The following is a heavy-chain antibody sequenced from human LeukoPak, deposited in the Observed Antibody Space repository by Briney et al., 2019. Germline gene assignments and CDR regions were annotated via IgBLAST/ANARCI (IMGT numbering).Heavy chain of an antibody. D-gene: IGHD3-10*01. CDR2: ISGSGGST. CDR3: AKELLWFGELFSLFDY. J-gene: IGHJ4*02. CDR1: GFTFSSYA. V-gene: IGHV3-23*01. Sequence: PGGSLRLSCAASGFTFSSYAMSWVRQAPGKGLERVSAISGSGGSTYYADSVKGRFTISRDNSKNTLYLQMNSLRAEDTAVYYCAKELLWFGELFSLFDYWGQGTLVTVSS.